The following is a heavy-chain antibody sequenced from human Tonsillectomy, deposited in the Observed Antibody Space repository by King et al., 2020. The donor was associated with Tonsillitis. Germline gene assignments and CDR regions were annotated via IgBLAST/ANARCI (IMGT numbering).Heavy chain of an antibody. J-gene: IGHJ4*02. V-gene: IGHV4-34*01. CDR3: ARGPSTGRVLLVGATRFDY. Sequence: VQLQQWGAGLLKPSETLSLTCAVYGGSFSGYYWSWIRQPPGKGLEWIGEINHSGSTNYNPSLKSRVTISVDTSKNQFSLKLSSVTAADTAVYYCARGPSTGRVLLVGATRFDYWGQGTLVTVSS. CDR1: GGSFSGYY. D-gene: IGHD1-26*01. CDR2: INHSGST.